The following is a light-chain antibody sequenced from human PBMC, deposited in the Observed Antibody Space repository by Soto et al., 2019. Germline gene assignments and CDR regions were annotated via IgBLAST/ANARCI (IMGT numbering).Light chain of an antibody. J-gene: IGKJ4*01. Sequence: DIQMTQSPSSLSASVGDTLTITCQASQAIGNSVNWYQQTAGKDPKLLMYDASNLEVGVPSRFRGSGSGTDFTFIINSLQPEDFATYYCQQYDDLPLTFGGGTKVELK. CDR3: QQYDDLPLT. V-gene: IGKV1-33*01. CDR1: QAIGNS. CDR2: DAS.